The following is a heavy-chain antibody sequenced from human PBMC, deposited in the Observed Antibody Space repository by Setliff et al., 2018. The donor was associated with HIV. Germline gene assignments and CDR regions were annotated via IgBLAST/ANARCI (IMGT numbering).Heavy chain of an antibody. CDR3: ARGSRWLQLPYFDS. V-gene: IGHV4-61*09. CDR1: GGSITSGNYF. Sequence: PSETLSLTCTVSGGSITSGNYFWSWIRQPAGKGLEWIGHMYTDGSTNYNPSFKSRVTISADTSKNQFSLKLSSVTAADTAVYYCARGSRWLQLPYFDSWGQGTPVTVSS. D-gene: IGHD6-13*01. J-gene: IGHJ4*01. CDR2: MYTDGST.